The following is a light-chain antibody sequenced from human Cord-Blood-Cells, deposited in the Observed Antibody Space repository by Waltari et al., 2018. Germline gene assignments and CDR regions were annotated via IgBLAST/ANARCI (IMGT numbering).Light chain of an antibody. V-gene: IGLV1-47*01. Sequence: QSVLTQPPSASGTPGQRVTISCSGSTSNIESNYVYWSQQLPGTAPKLLIYRNNQRPSWVPDRFSGSKSGTSASLAISGLRSEDEADYYCAAWDDSLSGWVFGGGTKLTVL. CDR1: TSNIESNY. J-gene: IGLJ3*02. CDR2: RNN. CDR3: AAWDDSLSGWV.